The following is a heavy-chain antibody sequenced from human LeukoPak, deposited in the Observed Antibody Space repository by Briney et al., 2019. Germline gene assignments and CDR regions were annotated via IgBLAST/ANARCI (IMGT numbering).Heavy chain of an antibody. J-gene: IGHJ5*02. Sequence: ASVKVSCKASGYTFTSYGISWVRQAPGQGLEWMGWISAYNGNTNYAQKLQGRVTTTTDTSTSTAYMELRSLRSDDTAVYYCARGGVRYSGYCSGGSCLDWFDPWGQGTLVTVSS. CDR1: GYTFTSYG. D-gene: IGHD2-15*01. CDR2: ISAYNGNT. CDR3: ARGGVRYSGYCSGGSCLDWFDP. V-gene: IGHV1-18*01.